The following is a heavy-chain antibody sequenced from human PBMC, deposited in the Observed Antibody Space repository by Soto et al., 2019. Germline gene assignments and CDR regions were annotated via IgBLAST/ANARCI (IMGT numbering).Heavy chain of an antibody. CDR1: GFSLSTSGVG. CDR3: AHFSPWYGSGSDINWFDP. D-gene: IGHD3-10*01. CDR2: IYWDDDK. Sequence: QITLKESGPTLVKPTQTLTLTCTFSGFSLSTSGVGVGWIRQPPGKALEWLALIYWDDDKRYSPSLKSRLTITKDTSKNQVVLTMTNMDPVDTATYYCAHFSPWYGSGSDINWFDPWGQGTLVTVSS. J-gene: IGHJ5*02. V-gene: IGHV2-5*02.